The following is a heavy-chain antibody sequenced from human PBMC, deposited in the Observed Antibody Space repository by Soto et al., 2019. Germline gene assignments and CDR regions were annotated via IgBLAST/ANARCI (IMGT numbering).Heavy chain of an antibody. CDR3: ARDGRFTVVAAATPYYHYCYGMDV. J-gene: IGHJ6*02. Sequence: PGGSLRLSCAASGFTFSSYSMNWVRQAPGKGLEWVSYISSSSSTKDYADSVKGRFTISRDNAKNSLYLQMNSLRDEDTAVYYCARDGRFTVVAAATPYYHYCYGMDVWGQGTTVTVSS. D-gene: IGHD2-15*01. V-gene: IGHV3-48*02. CDR1: GFTFSSYS. CDR2: ISSSSSTK.